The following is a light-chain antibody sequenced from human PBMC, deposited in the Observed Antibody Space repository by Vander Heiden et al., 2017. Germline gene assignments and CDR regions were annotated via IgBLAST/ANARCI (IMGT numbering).Light chain of an antibody. J-gene: IGKJ1*01. CDR3: QQYDNLWT. V-gene: IGKV1-33*01. CDR2: DAS. CDR1: QDISNY. Sequence: DIQMTQSPSSLSASVGDRVTITCQASQDISNYLNWYQLKPGKAPKLLIYDASNLETGVPSSFSGSGSGTDFSFTISSLQPEDIATYYCQQYDNLWTFGQGTKVEIK.